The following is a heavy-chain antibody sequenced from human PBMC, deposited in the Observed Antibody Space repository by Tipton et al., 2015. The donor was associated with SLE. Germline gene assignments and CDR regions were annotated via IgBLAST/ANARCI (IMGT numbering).Heavy chain of an antibody. CDR1: GGSISSGSYY. Sequence: TLSLTCAVSGGSISSGSYYWSWIRQPPGKGLEWIGYIYSSGSANYNPSLKSRATISVDTSKNQFSLKLSSVTAADTAVYFCARVGGSNWQFFDYWGQGVLVTVSS. CDR3: ARVGGSNWQFFDY. CDR2: IYSSGSA. J-gene: IGHJ4*02. D-gene: IGHD6-13*01. V-gene: IGHV4-61*01.